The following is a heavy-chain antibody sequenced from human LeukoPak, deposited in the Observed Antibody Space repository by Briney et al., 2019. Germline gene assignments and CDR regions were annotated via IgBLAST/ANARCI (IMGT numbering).Heavy chain of an antibody. Sequence: SSETLSLTCTVSGGSISSTTFYWGWIRQPPGKGLEWIGSIYYSGSTYYNPSLKSRVTISVDTSKNQFSLKLSSVTAADTAVYYCARETGQGGEDYFDYWGQGTLVTVSS. CDR1: GGSISSTTFY. V-gene: IGHV4-39*07. J-gene: IGHJ4*02. CDR3: ARETGQGGEDYFDY. D-gene: IGHD3-16*01. CDR2: IYYSGST.